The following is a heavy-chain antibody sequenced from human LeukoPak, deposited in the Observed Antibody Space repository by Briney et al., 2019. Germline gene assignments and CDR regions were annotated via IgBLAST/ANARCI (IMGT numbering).Heavy chain of an antibody. CDR3: ARVDRYHYYLDV. CDR2: IMPLFNTA. V-gene: IGHV1-69*05. J-gene: IGHJ6*03. Sequence: ASVKASCKASGGTFSSYSITWVRQAPGQGLEWMGGIMPLFNTANYAQQFQGRVTITTDESTSTAYMELSSLRFEDTAMYYCARVDRYHYYLDVWGKGTTATVSS. CDR1: GGTFSSYS.